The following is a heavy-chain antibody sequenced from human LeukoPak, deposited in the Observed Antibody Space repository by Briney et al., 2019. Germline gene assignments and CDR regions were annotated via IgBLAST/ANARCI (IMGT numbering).Heavy chain of an antibody. CDR3: ARQVAGHDY. D-gene: IGHD6-19*01. Sequence: GGSLRLSCAASGFTFSSYSMNRVRQAPGKGLEWVAVISYDGSNKYYADSVKGRFTISRDNSKNTLYLQMNSLRAEDTAVYYCARQVAGHDYWGQGTLVTVSS. CDR1: GFTFSSYS. CDR2: ISYDGSNK. J-gene: IGHJ4*02. V-gene: IGHV3-30*03.